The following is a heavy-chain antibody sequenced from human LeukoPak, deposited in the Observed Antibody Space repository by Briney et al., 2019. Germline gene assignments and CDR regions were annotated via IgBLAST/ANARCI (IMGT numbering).Heavy chain of an antibody. D-gene: IGHD3-3*01. Sequence: SETLSLTCAVYGGSFSGYYWSWIRQPPGKGLEWIGEINHSGSTNYNPSLKSRVTISVDTSKNQFSLKLSSVTAADTAVYYCARVGRITIFGVVIKNYYYYYMDVWGKGTTVTVSS. CDR1: GGSFSGYY. J-gene: IGHJ6*03. CDR2: INHSGST. CDR3: ARVGRITIFGVVIKNYYYYYMDV. V-gene: IGHV4-34*01.